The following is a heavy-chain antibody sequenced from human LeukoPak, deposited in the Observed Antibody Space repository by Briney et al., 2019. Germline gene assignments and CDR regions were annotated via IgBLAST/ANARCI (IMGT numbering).Heavy chain of an antibody. V-gene: IGHV4-38-2*02. CDR1: GYSISTGYY. CDR3: ARVWDSTGFDY. J-gene: IGHJ4*02. Sequence: SETLSLTCTVSGYSISTGYYWGWIRQPPGKGLEWIGSIYHGGSTYYNPSLKSRATISVDTSKNQFSLKLSSVTAADTAVYYCARVWDSTGFDYWGQGTLVTASS. CDR2: IYHGGST. D-gene: IGHD3-22*01.